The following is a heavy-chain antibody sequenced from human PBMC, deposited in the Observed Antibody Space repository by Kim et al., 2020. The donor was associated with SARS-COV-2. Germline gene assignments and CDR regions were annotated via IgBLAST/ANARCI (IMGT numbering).Heavy chain of an antibody. CDR3: AKDVVYNYYDSSGYYYFDY. CDR2: ISGSGGST. CDR1: GFTFSSYA. D-gene: IGHD3-22*01. J-gene: IGHJ4*02. Sequence: GGSLRLSCAASGFTFSSYAMSWVRQAPGKGLEWVSAISGSGGSTYYADSVKGRFTISRDNSKNTLYLQMNSLRAEDTAVYYCAKDVVYNYYDSSGYYYFDYWGQGTLVTVSS. V-gene: IGHV3-23*01.